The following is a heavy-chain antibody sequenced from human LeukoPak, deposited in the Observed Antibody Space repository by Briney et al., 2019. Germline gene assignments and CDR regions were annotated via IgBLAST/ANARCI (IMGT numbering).Heavy chain of an antibody. CDR3: ARSSGWSLMGGDH. CDR2: IYHSGTT. V-gene: IGHV4-38-2*01. J-gene: IGHJ4*02. Sequence: SETLSPTCAVSGYSISSGYYWGWIRQPPGKGLEWIGSIYHSGTTYYNPSLKSRVTVSVDTSKNQFSLKLNSVTAADTAVYYSARSSGWSLMGGDHWGQGSLVTVSS. CDR1: GYSISSGYY. D-gene: IGHD6-19*01.